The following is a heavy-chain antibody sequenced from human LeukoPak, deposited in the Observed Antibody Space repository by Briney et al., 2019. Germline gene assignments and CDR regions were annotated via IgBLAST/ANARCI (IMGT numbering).Heavy chain of an antibody. CDR3: AREKWELLYYFDY. Sequence: GGSLRLSCSASGFTFRTSWMHWVRQGPGKGLLWVAHINSDGGNTAYADSVKGRFTISRDNSKNTLYLQMNSLRAEDTAVYYCAREKWELLYYFDYWGQGTLVTVSS. D-gene: IGHD1-26*01. V-gene: IGHV3-74*01. CDR1: GFTFRTSW. CDR2: INSDGGNT. J-gene: IGHJ4*02.